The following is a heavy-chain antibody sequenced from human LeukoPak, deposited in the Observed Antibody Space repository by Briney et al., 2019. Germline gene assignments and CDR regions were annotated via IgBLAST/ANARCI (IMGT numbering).Heavy chain of an antibody. Sequence: ASVKVSXKASGYTFTSYYMHWVRQAPGQGLEWMGIINPSGGSTSYAQKFQGRVTMTRDTSTSTVYMELSSLRSEDTAVYYCARTDDSSGYYDAFDIWGQGTMVTVSS. CDR2: INPSGGST. V-gene: IGHV1-46*01. CDR1: GYTFTSYY. CDR3: ARTDDSSGYYDAFDI. J-gene: IGHJ3*02. D-gene: IGHD3-22*01.